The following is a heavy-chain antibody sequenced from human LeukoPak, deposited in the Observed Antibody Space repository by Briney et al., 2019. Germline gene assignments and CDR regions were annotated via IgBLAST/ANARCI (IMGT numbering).Heavy chain of an antibody. V-gene: IGHV3-74*01. CDR3: ARTTLYYYDSSGYSI. CDR2: INSIGSSK. J-gene: IGHJ3*02. D-gene: IGHD3-22*01. Sequence: AGGSLRLSCAASGFTFSSYWMHWVRQAPGKGLVCVSLINSIGSSKSYADSVKGRFTISRDNAKKTLYLQMNSLSAEDTAVYYCARTTLYYYDSSGYSIWGQGAMVTVSS. CDR1: GFTFSSYW.